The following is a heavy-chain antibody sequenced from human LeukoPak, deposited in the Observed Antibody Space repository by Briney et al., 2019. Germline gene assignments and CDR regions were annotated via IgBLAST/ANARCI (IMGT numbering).Heavy chain of an antibody. CDR1: GFIFSNYG. J-gene: IGHJ4*02. CDR3: AKSSRGTVTTTPLDY. CDR2: IWYDGSNN. V-gene: IGHV3-33*06. D-gene: IGHD4-17*01. Sequence: SLRLYCSTSGFIFSNYGMHWVRPAPGKGLEWVAVIWYDGSNNYDADSVKGRFTISRDNSKNTLYLQMNSLRAEDTAVYYCAKSSRGTVTTTPLDYWGQGTLVTVSS.